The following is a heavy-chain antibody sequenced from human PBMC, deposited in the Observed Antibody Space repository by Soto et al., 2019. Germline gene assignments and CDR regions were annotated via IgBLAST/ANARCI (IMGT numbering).Heavy chain of an antibody. V-gene: IGHV4-30-4*01. CDR2: IYYSGIT. CDR3: ARGGATLYGMDV. Sequence: NPSETLSLTCTVSGGSISSGDYYWRWIRQPPGKGLEWIGYIYYSGITYYNPSLKSRVTISVDTSKSQFSLKLSSVTAADTAVYYCARGGATLYGMDVWGQGTTVTVS. D-gene: IGHD5-12*01. CDR1: GGSISSGDYY. J-gene: IGHJ6*02.